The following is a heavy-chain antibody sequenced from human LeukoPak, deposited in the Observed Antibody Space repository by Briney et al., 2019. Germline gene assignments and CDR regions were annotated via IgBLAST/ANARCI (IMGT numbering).Heavy chain of an antibody. CDR3: ARMRATKMDAFDI. D-gene: IGHD1-26*01. Sequence: SETLSLTCTVSGDSIRSNDYYWGWIRQPPGKGLEWMGSIYYSGSTYYNPSLKNRITISVDTSMNQFSLHLISVTAADTAIYYCARMRATKMDAFDIWGQGTVLTVSS. CDR2: IYYSGST. V-gene: IGHV4-39*07. J-gene: IGHJ3*02. CDR1: GDSIRSNDYY.